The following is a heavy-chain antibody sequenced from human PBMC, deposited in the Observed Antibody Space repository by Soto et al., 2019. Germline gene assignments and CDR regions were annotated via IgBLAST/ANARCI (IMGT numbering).Heavy chain of an antibody. CDR2: ISTNVDYT. J-gene: IGHJ4*02. CDR3: ARARAYYGAAGTADY. Sequence: GGSLRLSCAASGFTFSDYYMSWIRQAPGKGLEWVSYISTNVDYTNYADSVKGRFTISRDNAKKSLYLQMNSLRAEDTAIYYCARARAYYGAAGTADYWGQGNRVTVS. V-gene: IGHV3-11*05. D-gene: IGHD4-17*01. CDR1: GFTFSDYY.